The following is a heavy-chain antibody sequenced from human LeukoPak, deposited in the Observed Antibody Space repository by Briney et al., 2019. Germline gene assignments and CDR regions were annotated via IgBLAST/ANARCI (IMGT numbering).Heavy chain of an antibody. D-gene: IGHD4-17*01. CDR2: ITGDGIST. CDR1: GFTFSGYW. CDR3: ARDTGWYFDL. V-gene: IGHV3-74*01. J-gene: IGHJ2*01. Sequence: GGSLRLSCTASGFTFSGYWMHWVRQAPGMGLVWVSRITGDGISTSYADSVKGRFTISRDNAKNTLYLQMISLRAEDTAVYYCARDTGWYFDLWGRGTLVTVSS.